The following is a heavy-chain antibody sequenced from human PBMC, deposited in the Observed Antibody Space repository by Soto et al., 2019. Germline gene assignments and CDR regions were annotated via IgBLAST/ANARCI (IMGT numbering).Heavy chain of an antibody. CDR3: AKGSGYYYYYGMDV. D-gene: IGHD6-25*01. J-gene: IGHJ6*02. V-gene: IGHV3-43*02. CDR2: ISGDGGST. Sequence: GGSLRLSCAASGFTFDDYAMHWVRQAPGKGLEWVSLISGDGGSTYYADSVKGRFTISRDNSKNSLYLQMNSLRTEATALYYCAKGSGYYYYYGMDVWCQGTTVTVSS. CDR1: GFTFDDYA.